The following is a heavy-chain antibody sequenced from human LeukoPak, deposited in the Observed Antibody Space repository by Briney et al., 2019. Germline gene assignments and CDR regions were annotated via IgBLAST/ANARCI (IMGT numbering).Heavy chain of an antibody. V-gene: IGHV3-74*01. D-gene: IGHD7-27*01. CDR1: GFTFSTYW. Sequence: PGGSLRVSCAASGFTFSTYWMHWVRQVPGKGLVWVSRISSDGSNTIYADSVKGRFTISRDNANNSLSLQMNSLRGDDAAVYYCARECDLPGAYYMDVWGKGTTVTVSS. J-gene: IGHJ6*03. CDR2: ISSDGSNT. CDR3: ARECDLPGAYYMDV.